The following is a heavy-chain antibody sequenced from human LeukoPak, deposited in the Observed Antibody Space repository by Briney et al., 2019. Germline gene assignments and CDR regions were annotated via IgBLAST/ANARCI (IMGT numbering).Heavy chain of an antibody. CDR1: GFTFSSYA. CDR3: ARQWLVNG. CDR2: INESGGTT. Sequence: GGSLRLTCAASGFTFSSYAMNWVRQAPGKGLEWVSSINESGGTTDYADSVKGRFTISRDNSKYMLYLQMNSLRAEDTAVYYCARQWLVNGWGQGTLVTVSS. D-gene: IGHD6-19*01. V-gene: IGHV3-23*01. J-gene: IGHJ4*02.